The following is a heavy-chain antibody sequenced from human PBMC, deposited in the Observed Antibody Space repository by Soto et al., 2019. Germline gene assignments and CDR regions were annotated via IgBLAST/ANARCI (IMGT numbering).Heavy chain of an antibody. CDR3: ARAPRSTYYDFWSGYYLGPERLYYYYGMDV. V-gene: IGHV1-8*01. J-gene: IGHJ6*02. Sequence: GASVKVSCKASGYTFTSYDINWVRQATGQGLEWMGWMNPNSGNTGYAQKFQGRVTMTRNTSISTAYVELSSLRSEDTAVYYCARAPRSTYYDFWSGYYLGPERLYYYYGMDVWGQGTTVTVSS. D-gene: IGHD3-3*01. CDR1: GYTFTSYD. CDR2: MNPNSGNT.